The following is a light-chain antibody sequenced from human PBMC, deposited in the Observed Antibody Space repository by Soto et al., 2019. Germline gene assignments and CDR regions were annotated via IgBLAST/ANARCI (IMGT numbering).Light chain of an antibody. V-gene: IGLV2-14*01. CDR3: SSYTCSSTIEV. CDR1: SSDVGGYNY. CDR2: DVS. J-gene: IGLJ2*01. Sequence: QSALTQPASVSGSPGQSITISCTGTSSDVGGYNYVSWYQQHPGKAPKLMIYDVSNRPSGVSNRFSGSKSGNTASLTIFGIQAEDAADEYGSSYTCSSTIEVFGGGTKLTVL.